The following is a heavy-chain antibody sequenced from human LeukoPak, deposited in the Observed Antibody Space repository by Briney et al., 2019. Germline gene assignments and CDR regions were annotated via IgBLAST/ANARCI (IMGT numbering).Heavy chain of an antibody. CDR3: ARVFSNSFFSFDY. Sequence: SSETLSLTCTVSGGSISSGDYYWSWIRQPPGKGLEWIGYIYYSGSTYYNPSLKSRVTISVDTSKNQFSLKLSSVTAADTAVYYCARVFSNSFFSFDYWGQGTLVTVSS. D-gene: IGHD5-18*01. V-gene: IGHV4-30-4*02. CDR1: GGSISSGDYY. CDR2: IYYSGST. J-gene: IGHJ4*02.